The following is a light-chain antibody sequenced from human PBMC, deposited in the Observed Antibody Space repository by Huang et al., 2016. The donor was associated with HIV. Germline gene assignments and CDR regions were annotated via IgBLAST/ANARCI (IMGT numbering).Light chain of an antibody. V-gene: IGKV3-15*01. Sequence: ETVMTQSPGTLSVSLGERATLSCRASQSVSTNVAWYQQKPGQGPRLLIYGASTRATGNPARFSGSGSGTEFTLTISSLQSEDSAVYYCQQYKNWPPWTFGQGTKVEIK. CDR1: QSVSTN. CDR3: QQYKNWPPWT. CDR2: GAS. J-gene: IGKJ1*01.